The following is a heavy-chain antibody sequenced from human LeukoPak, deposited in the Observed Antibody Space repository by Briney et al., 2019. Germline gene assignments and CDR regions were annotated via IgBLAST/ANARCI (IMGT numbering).Heavy chain of an antibody. CDR3: ARQVARSLISLRVVSLGSFDI. D-gene: IGHD3-22*01. CDR1: GGSKSSSSYF. Sequence: PSETLSLTCTVSGGSKSSSSYFWGWIRQPSGKGLEWIGSFFYRGSAHYNPSLKSRVNISGDTSTSQFSLKLRSVTAADTAVYYCARQVARSLISLRVVSLGSFDIWGQGTTVSVTS. CDR2: FFYRGSA. V-gene: IGHV4-39*07. J-gene: IGHJ3*02.